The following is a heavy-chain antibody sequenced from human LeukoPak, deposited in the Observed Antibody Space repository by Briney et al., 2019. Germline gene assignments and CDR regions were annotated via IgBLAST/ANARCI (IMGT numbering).Heavy chain of an antibody. CDR2: INPNSGGI. CDR3: ARDFNVGDGYILGYFDY. J-gene: IGHJ4*02. CDR1: GYTFTGYY. Sequence: ASVKVSCKASGYTFTGYYMHWVRQAPGQGLEWMGWINPNSGGINYAQNFQGRVTMTRDTSISTAYMELSRLGSDDTAVYYCARDFNVGDGYILGYFDYWGQGTLVSVSS. D-gene: IGHD5-24*01. V-gene: IGHV1-2*02.